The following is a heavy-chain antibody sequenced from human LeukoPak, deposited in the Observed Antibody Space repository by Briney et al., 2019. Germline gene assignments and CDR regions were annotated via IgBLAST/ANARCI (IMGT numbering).Heavy chain of an antibody. V-gene: IGHV4-39*01. Sequence: SETLSLTCTVSGGSISSSSYYWGWIRQPPGKGLEWIGSIYYSGSTYYNPSLKSRVTISVDTSKNQFSLKLSSVTAADTAVYYCAREDGDQDAFDIWGQGTMVTVSS. D-gene: IGHD2-21*02. J-gene: IGHJ3*02. CDR3: AREDGDQDAFDI. CDR1: GGSISSSSYY. CDR2: IYYSGST.